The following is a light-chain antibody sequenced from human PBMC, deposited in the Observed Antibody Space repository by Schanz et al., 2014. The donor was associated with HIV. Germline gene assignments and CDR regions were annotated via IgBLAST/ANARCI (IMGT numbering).Light chain of an antibody. V-gene: IGKV1-39*01. CDR3: QQSYSATPYT. J-gene: IGKJ2*01. CDR1: QSISTY. CDR2: AAS. Sequence: DIQMTQSPSSLSASVGDRVTITCRASQSISTYLNWYQQKPGKAPKLLIYAASSLQSGVPSRFSGSGSGTDFTLTITSLQFEDFATYYCQQSYSATPYTFGLGTKVEI.